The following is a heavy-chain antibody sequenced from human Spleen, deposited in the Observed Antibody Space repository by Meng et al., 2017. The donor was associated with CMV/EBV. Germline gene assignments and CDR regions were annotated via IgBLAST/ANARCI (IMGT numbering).Heavy chain of an antibody. J-gene: IGHJ6*02. Sequence: GESLKISCAASGFTFSDYYMSWIRQAPGKGLEWVSYISSSGSTIYYADSVKGRFTISRDNAKNSLYLQMNSLRAEDTAVYYCARDAIVVVPAAIAYYYGMDVWGQGTTVTVSS. D-gene: IGHD2-2*01. CDR3: ARDAIVVVPAAIAYYYGMDV. CDR1: GFTFSDYY. CDR2: ISSSGSTI. V-gene: IGHV3-11*01.